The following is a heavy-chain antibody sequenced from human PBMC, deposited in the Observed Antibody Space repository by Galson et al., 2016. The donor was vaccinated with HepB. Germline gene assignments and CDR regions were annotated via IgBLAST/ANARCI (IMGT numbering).Heavy chain of an antibody. CDR3: TKVLAYYQYDMDV. CDR1: GFTFSNAW. J-gene: IGHJ6*03. Sequence: SLRLSCAASGFTFSNAWMNWVRQAPGKGLEWVGRTKSKTDGGTTDYAAPVKGRFTISRDDSKNTLYLQMNSLEIEDTAIYYCTKVLAYYQYDMDVWGRGSTVTVSS. V-gene: IGHV3-15*07. CDR2: TKSKTDGGTT. D-gene: IGHD4/OR15-4a*01.